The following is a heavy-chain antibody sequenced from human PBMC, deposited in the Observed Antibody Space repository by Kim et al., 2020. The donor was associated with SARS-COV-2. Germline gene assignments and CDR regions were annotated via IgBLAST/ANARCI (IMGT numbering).Heavy chain of an antibody. CDR1: GFTFSSYG. CDR2: IWYDGSNK. Sequence: GGSLRLSCAASGFTFSSYGLHWVRQAPGKGLEWVAVIWYDGSNKYYADSVKGRFTISRDNSKNTLYLQMNSLRAEDTAVYYCAKLSRYSSSWGAFDIWGQGTMVTVSS. CDR3: AKLSRYSSSWGAFDI. J-gene: IGHJ3*02. V-gene: IGHV3-33*06. D-gene: IGHD6-13*01.